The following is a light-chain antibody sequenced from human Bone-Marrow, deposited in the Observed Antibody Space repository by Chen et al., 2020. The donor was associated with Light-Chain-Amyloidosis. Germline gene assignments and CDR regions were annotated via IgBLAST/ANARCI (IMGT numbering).Light chain of an antibody. CDR1: NIGATS. CDR3: QVWDRSSDRPV. J-gene: IGLJ3*02. Sequence: SYVLTQPSSVSVAPGQTATIACGGKNIGATSVHWYQQTPGQAPLLVVYDDSDRPSGIPERLSGSNSGNTDTLTLSRVEAGDEADYYCQVWDRSSDRPVFGGGTKLTVL. V-gene: IGLV3-21*02. CDR2: DDS.